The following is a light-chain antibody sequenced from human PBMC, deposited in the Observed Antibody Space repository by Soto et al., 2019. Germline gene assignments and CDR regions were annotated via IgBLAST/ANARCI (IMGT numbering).Light chain of an antibody. V-gene: IGLV3-21*04. J-gene: IGLJ1*01. CDR1: NIGSQS. Sequence: SYELTQPPSVSVAPGKSARITCGANNIGSQSVHWFQQRPGQAPVLVIYYDDDRPSGIPERFSGSNSENTATVTISRVEAGDEDDYYCQVWDSSSDIPVFGTGTKLTVL. CDR3: QVWDSSSDIPV. CDR2: YDD.